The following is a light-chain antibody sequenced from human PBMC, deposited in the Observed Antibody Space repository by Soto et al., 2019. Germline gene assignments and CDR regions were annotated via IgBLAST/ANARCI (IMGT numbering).Light chain of an antibody. CDR3: CSYSTYVGSSNYV. CDR1: STDVGTYNL. Sequence: QSALTQPASVSGSPGQSITISCTGTSTDVGTYNLVSWYQQHPGKAPKLMLYEDTKRPSGVSNRFSGSKSGNTASLTISGLQAEDEADYYCCSYSTYVGSSNYVFGTGTKLTVL. V-gene: IGLV2-23*01. J-gene: IGLJ1*01. CDR2: EDT.